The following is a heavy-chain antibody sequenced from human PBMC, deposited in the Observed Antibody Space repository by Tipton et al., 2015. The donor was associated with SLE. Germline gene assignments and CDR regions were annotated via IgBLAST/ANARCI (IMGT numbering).Heavy chain of an antibody. CDR1: GGSINSYY. D-gene: IGHD3/OR15-3a*01. Sequence: TLSLTCTVSGGSINSYYWTWIRQPPGKGLEWIGHIYYTGTTNYSPSLKSRLTISVDTSKNQFSLKLTSVTAADTAVYYCARTDSGNDLFVFDTWGLGTLVTVSS. V-gene: IGHV4-59*01. J-gene: IGHJ4*02. CDR3: ARTDSGNDLFVFDT. CDR2: IYYTGTT.